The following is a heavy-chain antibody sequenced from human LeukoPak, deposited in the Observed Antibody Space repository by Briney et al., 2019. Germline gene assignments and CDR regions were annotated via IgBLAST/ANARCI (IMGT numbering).Heavy chain of an antibody. CDR3: TTSPSYNWNYGDFDY. D-gene: IGHD1-7*01. Sequence: GGSLRLSCAASGFTFSSYWMSWVRRAPGKGLEWVGRIKSKTDGGTTDYAAPVKGRFTISRDDSKNTLYLQMNSLKTEDTAVYYCTTSPSYNWNYGDFDYWGQGTLVTVSS. CDR2: IKSKTDGGTT. J-gene: IGHJ4*02. V-gene: IGHV3-15*01. CDR1: GFTFSSYW.